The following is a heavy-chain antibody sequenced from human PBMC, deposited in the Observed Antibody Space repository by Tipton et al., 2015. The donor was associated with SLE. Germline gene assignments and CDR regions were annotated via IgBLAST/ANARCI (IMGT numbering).Heavy chain of an antibody. J-gene: IGHJ3*02. CDR2: INHSGST. V-gene: IGHV4-34*01. Sequence: TLSLTCAVYGGSFSGYYWSWIRQPPGKGLEWIGEINHSGSTNYNPPLKSRVTISVDTSKNQFSLKLSSVTAADTAVYYCAIPGDDAFDIWGQVTMVTVSS. CDR1: GGSFSGYY. D-gene: IGHD7-27*01. CDR3: AIPGDDAFDI.